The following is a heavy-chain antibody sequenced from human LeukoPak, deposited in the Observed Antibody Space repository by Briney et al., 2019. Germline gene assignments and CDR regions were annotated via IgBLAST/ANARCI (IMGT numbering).Heavy chain of an antibody. J-gene: IGHJ4*02. CDR2: INPNTGGT. V-gene: IGHV1-2*06. D-gene: IGHD4-17*01. Sequence: ASVKVSCKASGYTFSDYYMHWVRQAPGQGLEWMGRINPNTGGTNHAQKFQGRVTMTRDTSISTAYMELSSLRSDDTAVYYCARVDDRTRYGDSNFDYWGQGTLVTVSS. CDR1: GYTFSDYY. CDR3: ARVDDRTRYGDSNFDY.